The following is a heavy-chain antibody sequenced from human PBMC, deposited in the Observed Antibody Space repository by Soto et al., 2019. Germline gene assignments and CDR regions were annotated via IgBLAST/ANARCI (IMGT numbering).Heavy chain of an antibody. J-gene: IGHJ5*02. CDR1: GGSISSYY. CDR2: IYYSGST. V-gene: IGHV4-59*01. CDR3: ARDGKVSGSATHWFDP. D-gene: IGHD1-26*01. Sequence: PSETLSLTCTVSGGSISSYYWSWIRQPPGKGLEWIGYIYYSGSTNYNPSLKSRVTISVDTSKNQFSLELSSVTAADTAVYYCARDGKVSGSATHWFDPWGQGTLVTVSS.